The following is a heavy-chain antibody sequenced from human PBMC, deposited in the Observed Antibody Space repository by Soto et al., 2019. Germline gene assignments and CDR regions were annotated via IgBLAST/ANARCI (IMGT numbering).Heavy chain of an antibody. CDR3: ASLTLPGYCSSTSCPNVDY. CDR2: IIPIFGTA. V-gene: IGHV1-69*13. J-gene: IGHJ4*02. Sequence: SVKVSCKASGGTFSSYAISWVRQAPGQGLEWMGGIIPIFGTANYAQKFQGRVTITADESTSTAYMELSSLRSEDTAVYYCASLTLPGYCSSTSCPNVDYWGQGTLVTVSS. D-gene: IGHD2-2*03. CDR1: GGTFSSYA.